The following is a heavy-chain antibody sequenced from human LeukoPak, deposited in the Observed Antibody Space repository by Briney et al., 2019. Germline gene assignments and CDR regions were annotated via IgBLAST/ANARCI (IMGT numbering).Heavy chain of an antibody. CDR3: ARGGYSSGWYFDY. V-gene: IGHV3-21*01. J-gene: IGHJ4*02. CDR2: ISSTSSYI. D-gene: IGHD6-19*01. CDR1: GYTFTGYY. Sequence: GASVKVSCKASGYTFTGYYMHWVRQAPGQGLEWVSSISSTSSYIYYADSVKGRFTISRDNAQKSLYLQMNSLRAEDTAVYYCARGGYSSGWYFDYWGQGTLVTVSS.